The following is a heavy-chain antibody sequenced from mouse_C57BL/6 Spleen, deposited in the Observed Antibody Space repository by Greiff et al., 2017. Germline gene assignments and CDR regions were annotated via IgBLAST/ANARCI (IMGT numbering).Heavy chain of an antibody. V-gene: IGHV1-76*01. J-gene: IGHJ4*01. CDR2: IYPGSGNT. Sequence: LVESGAELVRPGASVKLSCKASGYTFTDYYINWVKQRPGQGLEWIARIYPGSGNTYYNEKFKGKATLTAEKSSSTAYMQLSSLTSEDSAVYFCARDLYYYAMDYWGQGTSVTVSS. CDR3: ARDLYYYAMDY. D-gene: IGHD5-1*01. CDR1: GYTFTDYY.